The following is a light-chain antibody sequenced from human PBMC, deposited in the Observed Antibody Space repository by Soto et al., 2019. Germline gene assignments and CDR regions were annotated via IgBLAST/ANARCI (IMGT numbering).Light chain of an antibody. CDR1: SSDIGGYNY. Sequence: QSVLTQPASVSGSPGHSITISCTGTSSDIGGYNYVSWYQQHPGKAPKLMIYEVTNRPSGVSNRFSGSKSGNTASLTISGLQAEDEADYYCSSYSSTSTLCVFGTGTKVTVL. CDR2: EVT. CDR3: SSYSSTSTLCV. J-gene: IGLJ1*01. V-gene: IGLV2-14*01.